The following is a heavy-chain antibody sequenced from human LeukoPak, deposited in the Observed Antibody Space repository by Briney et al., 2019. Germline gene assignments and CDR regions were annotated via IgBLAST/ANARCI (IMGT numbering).Heavy chain of an antibody. J-gene: IGHJ6*03. CDR2: IYYSGST. CDR1: GGSISSYY. CDR3: ARAPTYYYGSGSYYLYYYYYYMDV. Sequence: PSETLSLTCTVSGGSISSYYWSWIRQPPGKGLEWIGYIYYSGSTNYNPSLKSRVTISVDTSKNQFSLKLSSVTAADTAVYYCARAPTYYYGSGSYYLYYYYYYMDVWGKGTTVTVSS. V-gene: IGHV4-59*01. D-gene: IGHD3-10*01.